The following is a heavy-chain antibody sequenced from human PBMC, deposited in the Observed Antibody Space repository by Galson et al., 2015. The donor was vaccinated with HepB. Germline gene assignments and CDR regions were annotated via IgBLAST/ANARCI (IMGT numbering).Heavy chain of an antibody. Sequence: SLRLSCAASGFSFSSYGMHWVRQAPGKGLEWISYISSSAVYTNYADSVKGRFTISRDNARNSLFLQINSLRAEDTAVYYCTRVADADYGDHSYFDYWGQGTLVTVSS. CDR3: TRVADADYGDHSYFDY. V-gene: IGHV3-21*05. J-gene: IGHJ4*02. D-gene: IGHD4-17*01. CDR2: ISSSAVYT. CDR1: GFSFSSYG.